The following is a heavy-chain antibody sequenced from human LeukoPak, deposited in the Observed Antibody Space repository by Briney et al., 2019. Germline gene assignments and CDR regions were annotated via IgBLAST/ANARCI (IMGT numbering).Heavy chain of an antibody. J-gene: IGHJ4*02. CDR1: GLSFRSSW. CDR2: ISSDGTNI. Sequence: PGGSLRLSCAASGLSFRSSWMHWVRQAPGRGPVWVSRISSDGTNIRYADSVRGRFTVSRDNAKNTLYLQMNSLRVEDSAVYYCARDWGGSGPTSHDYWGQGTLVTVSS. CDR3: ARDWGGSGPTSHDY. D-gene: IGHD3-16*01. V-gene: IGHV3-74*01.